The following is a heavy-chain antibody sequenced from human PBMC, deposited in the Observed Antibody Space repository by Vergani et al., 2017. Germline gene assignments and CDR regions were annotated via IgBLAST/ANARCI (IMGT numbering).Heavy chain of an antibody. D-gene: IGHD3-22*01. Sequence: QVQLQESGPGLVKPSETLSLTCTVSGGSISSYYWSWIRQPPGKGLEWIGYIYYSGSTNYNPSLKSRVTISVDTSKNQFSLKLSSVTAADTAVYYCARILSSGYQANWFDPWGQGTLVTVSS. CDR1: GGSISSYY. J-gene: IGHJ5*02. V-gene: IGHV4-59*01. CDR2: IYYSGST. CDR3: ARILSSGYQANWFDP.